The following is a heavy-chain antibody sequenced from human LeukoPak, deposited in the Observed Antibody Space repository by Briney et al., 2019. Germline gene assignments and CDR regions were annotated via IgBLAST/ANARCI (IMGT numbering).Heavy chain of an antibody. J-gene: IGHJ4*02. V-gene: IGHV3-15*01. CDR3: TTEGYCSGGRCYSDLVFDY. CDR2: IKSKTDGGTT. D-gene: IGHD2-15*01. Sequence: GGSLRLSCAASGFTFSNAWMSWVRQAPGKGLEWVGRIKSKTDGGTTDYAAPVKGRFTISRDDSKNTLYLQMNSLKTEDTAVYYCTTEGYCSGGRCYSDLVFDYWGQGTLVTVSS. CDR1: GFTFSNAW.